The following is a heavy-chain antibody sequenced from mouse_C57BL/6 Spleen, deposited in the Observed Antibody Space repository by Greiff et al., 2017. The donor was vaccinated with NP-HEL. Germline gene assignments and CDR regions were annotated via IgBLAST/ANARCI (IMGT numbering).Heavy chain of an antibody. D-gene: IGHD1-1*01. V-gene: IGHV5-4*01. CDR1: GFTFSSYA. CDR2: ISDGGSYT. CDR3: ARDKDYYGSIFDY. J-gene: IGHJ2*01. Sequence: DVKLVESGGGLVKPGGSLKLSCAASGFTFSSYAMSWVRQTPEKRLEWVATISDGGSYTYYPDNVKGRFTISRDNAKNNLYLQMSHLKSEDTAMYYCARDKDYYGSIFDYWGQGTTLTVSS.